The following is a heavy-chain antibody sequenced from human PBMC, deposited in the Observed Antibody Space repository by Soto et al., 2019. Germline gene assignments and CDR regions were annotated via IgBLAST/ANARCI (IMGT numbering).Heavy chain of an antibody. CDR2: IYPGDSDT. D-gene: IGHD6-13*01. V-gene: IGHV5-51*01. CDR1: GYSFTSYW. CDR3: ARRAVPGYSSSWYGWFDP. Sequence: GASLKISCTRSGYSFTSYWIGCVRQMPGSGLEWMGIIYPGDSDTRYSPSFQGQVTISADKSISTASLQWSSLKASDTVRYYCARRAVPGYSSSWYGWFDPWGQGTLVIVCS. J-gene: IGHJ5*02.